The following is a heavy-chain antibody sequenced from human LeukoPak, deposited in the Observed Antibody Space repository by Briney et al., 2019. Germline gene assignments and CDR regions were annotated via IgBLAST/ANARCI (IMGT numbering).Heavy chain of an antibody. Sequence: GGSLRLSCAASGFTVSTNYMTWVRQAPGKGLEWVSVLYSGGSTYYADSVKGRFTISRDNSKNTLYLQMNSLRVEDTAMYYCARGEPVSWGQGIPVTFSS. CDR3: ARGEPVS. CDR2: LYSGGST. J-gene: IGHJ5*02. CDR1: GFTVSTNY. V-gene: IGHV3-53*01.